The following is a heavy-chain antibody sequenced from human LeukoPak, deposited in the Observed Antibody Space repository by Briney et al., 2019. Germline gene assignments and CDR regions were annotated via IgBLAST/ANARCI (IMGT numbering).Heavy chain of an antibody. CDR1: GFAFDYYW. CDR3: SRKLVAATKCAHRGMDA. CDR2: IHSDGGVT. D-gene: IGHD1-26*01. Sequence: PGGSLRLSCAASGFAFDYYWMNWVRQAPGKRLVWVSRIHSDGGVTRYADSVKGRFTISRDNAKNTLYLQMNDLTVEDTGVYYCSRKLVAATKCAHRGMDAWGQGTTVTVSS. V-gene: IGHV3-74*01. J-gene: IGHJ6*02.